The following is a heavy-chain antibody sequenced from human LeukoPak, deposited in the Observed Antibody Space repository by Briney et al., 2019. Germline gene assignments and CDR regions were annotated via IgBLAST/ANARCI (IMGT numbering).Heavy chain of an antibody. CDR3: ARVKDTVVTPADY. Sequence: GGSLRLSCAASGFTFSGYWMHWVRQAPGKGLVWVSRINTDGSDTSYADSVKGRFTISRDNAKNTLYLQMNSLRAEDTAVYYCARVKDTVVTPADYWGQGTLVTVSS. V-gene: IGHV3-74*01. J-gene: IGHJ4*02. D-gene: IGHD4-23*01. CDR2: INTDGSDT. CDR1: GFTFSGYW.